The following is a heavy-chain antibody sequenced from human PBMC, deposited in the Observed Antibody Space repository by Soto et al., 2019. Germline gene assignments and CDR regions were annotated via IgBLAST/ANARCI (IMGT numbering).Heavy chain of an antibody. J-gene: IGHJ4*02. Sequence: SETLSLTCNVSGGSTNSGGYYWGWIRQHPGKGLEWIGYIHYRGRTSYNPSLQSRVSISLDTSGHHFSMQLTSVTAADTAVYYCARCRDAFGFDSWGQGTLVTVSS. CDR3: ARCRDAFGFDS. CDR2: IHYRGRT. D-gene: IGHD2-15*01. V-gene: IGHV4-31*03. CDR1: GGSTNSGGYY.